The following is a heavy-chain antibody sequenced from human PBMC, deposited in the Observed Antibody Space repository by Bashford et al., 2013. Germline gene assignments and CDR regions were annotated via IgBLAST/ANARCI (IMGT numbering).Heavy chain of an antibody. Sequence: RPLLYSSETLSLTCAVSGYSISSGYYWGWIRQPPGKGLEWIGSIYHSGSTYYNPSLKSRVTISADTSKNQLSLKLTSVTAADTAVYYCARSSWYCNHGCPWGQGPLVTVSS. D-gene: IGHD2/OR15-2a*01. CDR3: ARSSWYCNHGCP. J-gene: IGHJ5*02. CDR2: IYHSGST. V-gene: IGHV4-38-2*01. CDR1: GYSISSGYY.